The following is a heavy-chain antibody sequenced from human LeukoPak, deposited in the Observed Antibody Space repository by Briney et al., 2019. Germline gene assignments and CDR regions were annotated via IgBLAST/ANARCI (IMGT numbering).Heavy chain of an antibody. CDR3: ARGGGSYSPAYYFDY. CDR1: GGSISSYY. Sequence: SSETLSLTCTVSGGSISSYYWSWIRQPPGKGLEYIGYIYYSGSTNYNPSLKSRVTISVDTSKNQFSLKLSSVTAADTAVYYCARGGGSYSPAYYFDYWGQGTLVTVSS. D-gene: IGHD1-26*01. CDR2: IYYSGST. V-gene: IGHV4-59*08. J-gene: IGHJ4*02.